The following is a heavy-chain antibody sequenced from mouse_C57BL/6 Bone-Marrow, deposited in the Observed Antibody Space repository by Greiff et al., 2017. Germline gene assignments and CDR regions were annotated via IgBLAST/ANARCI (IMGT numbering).Heavy chain of an antibody. Sequence: SGAELVKPGASVKLSCKASGYTFTSYWMHWVKQRPGQGLEWIGMIHPNSGSTNYNEKFKSKATLTVDKSSSTAYMQLSSLTSEDSAVYYCARRLLRDYWGQGTTLTVSS. CDR3: ARRLLRDY. D-gene: IGHD2-10*01. J-gene: IGHJ2*01. CDR2: IHPNSGST. CDR1: GYTFTSYW. V-gene: IGHV1-64*01.